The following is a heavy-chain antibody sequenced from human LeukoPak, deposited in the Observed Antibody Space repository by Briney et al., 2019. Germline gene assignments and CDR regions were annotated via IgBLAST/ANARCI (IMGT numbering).Heavy chain of an antibody. V-gene: IGHV4-34*01. CDR2: INHSGST. Sequence: PSETLSLTCAVYGGSFRGYYWSWIRQPPGKGLEWIGEINHSGSTNYNPSLKSRVTISVDTSKNQFSLKLSSVTAADTAVYYCARGYCSSTSCYTRHYYYYGMDVWGQGTTVTVSS. CDR3: ARGYCSSTSCYTRHYYYYGMDV. CDR1: GGSFRGYY. J-gene: IGHJ6*02. D-gene: IGHD2-2*02.